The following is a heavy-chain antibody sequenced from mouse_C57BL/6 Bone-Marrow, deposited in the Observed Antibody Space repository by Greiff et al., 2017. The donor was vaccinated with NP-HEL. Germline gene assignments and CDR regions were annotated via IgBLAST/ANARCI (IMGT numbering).Heavy chain of an antibody. CDR3: AGGLDGYPAWFAY. D-gene: IGHD2-3*01. Sequence: EVQLQQSGAELVKPGASVKLSCTASGFNFKDYYMHWVKQRTEQGLEWIGRIDPEDGETKYAPKFQGKATLTADTSSNTAYLQLSSLTSEDTAVYYCAGGLDGYPAWFAYWGQGTLVTVSA. V-gene: IGHV14-2*01. J-gene: IGHJ3*01. CDR2: IDPEDGET. CDR1: GFNFKDYY.